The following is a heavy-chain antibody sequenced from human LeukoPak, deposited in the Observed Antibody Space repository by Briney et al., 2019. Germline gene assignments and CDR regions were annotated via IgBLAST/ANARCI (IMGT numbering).Heavy chain of an antibody. J-gene: IGHJ4*02. Sequence: GGSLTLSCATSGFSFSSTFLNWVRQAPGRGLQYVSSIDTTHYTYYAGSVKGRFTISRDNAKNSLYLQMNNLKAEDTSVYYCTTESSGALDYWGQGTLVTVSS. CDR1: GFSFSSTF. CDR3: TTESSGALDY. D-gene: IGHD1-26*01. V-gene: IGHV3-21*01. CDR2: IDTTHYT.